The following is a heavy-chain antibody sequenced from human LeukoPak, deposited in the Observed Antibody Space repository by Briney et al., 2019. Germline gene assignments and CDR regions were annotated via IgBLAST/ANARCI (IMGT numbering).Heavy chain of an antibody. CDR3: ARGMPTSSPRSSELYYFDY. V-gene: IGHV4-59*01. CDR2: IYYSGST. CDR1: GDSISSYY. D-gene: IGHD6-13*01. Sequence: SETLSLTCTVSGDSISSYYWSWIRQPPGKGLEWIGYIYYSGSTNYNPSLKSRVTISVDTSKNQFSLKLSSVTAADTAVYYCARGMPTSSPRSSELYYFDYWGQGTLVTVSS. J-gene: IGHJ4*02.